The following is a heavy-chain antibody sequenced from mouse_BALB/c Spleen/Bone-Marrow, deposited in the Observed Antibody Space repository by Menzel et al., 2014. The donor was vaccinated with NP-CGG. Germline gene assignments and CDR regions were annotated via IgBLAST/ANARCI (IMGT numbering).Heavy chain of an antibody. V-gene: IGHV1-9*01. J-gene: IGHJ2*01. CDR2: ILPGSGST. Sequence: QVQLQQSGAELMKPGASVKISCKATGYTFSSYWIEWVKQRPGHGLEWIGEILPGSGSTNYNEKFKGKATFTADTSSNTAYMQLSSLTSEDSAVYYCARGAYCGNYFDYWGQGTTLTVSS. CDR1: GYTFSSYW. CDR3: ARGAYCGNYFDY. D-gene: IGHD2-10*01.